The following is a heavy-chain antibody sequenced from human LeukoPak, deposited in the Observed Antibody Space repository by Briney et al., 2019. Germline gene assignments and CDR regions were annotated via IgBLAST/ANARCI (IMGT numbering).Heavy chain of an antibody. CDR2: ISSSSSISSII. CDR3: AREGRGSYRYIGY. D-gene: IGHD3-16*02. J-gene: IGHJ4*02. Sequence: GGSLRLSCAASGFTFSSYSMNWVRQAPGKGLEWVSYISSSSSISSIIYYADSVKGRFTISRDNAKNSLYLQMNSLRAEDTAVYYCAREGRGSYRYIGYWGQGTLVTVSS. CDR1: GFTFSSYS. V-gene: IGHV3-48*01.